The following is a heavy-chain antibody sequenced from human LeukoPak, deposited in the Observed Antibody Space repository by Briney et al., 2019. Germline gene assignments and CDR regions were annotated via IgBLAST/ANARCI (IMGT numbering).Heavy chain of an antibody. CDR1: GFTFSSYS. CDR3: ARDSIIFRGIAVAGIFDY. J-gene: IGHJ4*02. V-gene: IGHV3-48*02. CDR2: ISSSSSTI. D-gene: IGHD6-19*01. Sequence: GGSLRLSCAASGFTFSSYSMNWVRQAPGKGLEWVPYISSSSSTIYYADSVKGRFTISRDNAKNSLYLQMNSLRDEDTAVYYCARDSIIFRGIAVAGIFDYWGQGTLVTVSS.